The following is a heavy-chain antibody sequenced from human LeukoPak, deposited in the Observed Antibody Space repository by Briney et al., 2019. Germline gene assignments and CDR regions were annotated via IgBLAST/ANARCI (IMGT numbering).Heavy chain of an antibody. D-gene: IGHD6-13*01. V-gene: IGHV3-7*01. CDR3: AREWQGGIAAAGTRIEGDY. CDR2: IKQDGSEK. CDR1: GVSVSGYW. Sequence: GGSLRLSCAVSGVSVSGYWKNWVRQPQGKGLERVANIKQDGSEKNYVDSVKSRFTISRDNAENSWFLQMNSLRVEDTAVYYCAREWQGGIAAAGTRIEGDYWGQGTLVAVSS. J-gene: IGHJ4*02.